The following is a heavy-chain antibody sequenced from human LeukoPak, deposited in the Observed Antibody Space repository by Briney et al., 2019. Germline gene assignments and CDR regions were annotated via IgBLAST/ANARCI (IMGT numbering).Heavy chain of an antibody. CDR2: IIPIFGTA. CDR3: ARERGEYCSSTSCSTAPGWI. J-gene: IGHJ4*02. Sequence: GSSVKVSCKASGGAFSSYAISWVRQAPGQGLEWMGGIIPIFGTANYAQKFQGRVTITADESTSTAYMELSSLRSEGTAVYYCARERGEYCSSTSCSTAPGWIWGQGTQVTVSS. CDR1: GGAFSSYA. D-gene: IGHD2-2*01. V-gene: IGHV1-69*01.